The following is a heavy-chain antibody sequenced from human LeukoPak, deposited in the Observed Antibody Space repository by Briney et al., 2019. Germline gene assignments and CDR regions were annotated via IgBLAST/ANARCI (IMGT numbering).Heavy chain of an antibody. V-gene: IGHV4-30-2*01. CDR3: ARGLRGIAARPYFDY. CDR2: IYHSGST. J-gene: IGHJ4*02. CDR1: GGSISSGGYY. Sequence: PSQTLSLTCTVSGGSISSGGYYWSWIRQPPGKGLEWIGYIYHSGSTYYNPSLKSRVTIPVDRSKNQFSLKLSSVTAADTAVYYCARGLRGIAARPYFDYWGQGTLVTVSS. D-gene: IGHD6-6*01.